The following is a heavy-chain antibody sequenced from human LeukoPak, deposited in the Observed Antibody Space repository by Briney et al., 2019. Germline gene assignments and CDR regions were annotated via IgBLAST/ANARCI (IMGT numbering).Heavy chain of an antibody. Sequence: SETLSLTCTVSGGSISSSSYYWGWIRQPPGKGLEWIGNFYYSGSTYYNPSLKSPVTISVDTSKNQFSLKLSSVTAADTAVYYCASQPGGVTNYFDYRGQGTLVTVSS. CDR2: FYYSGST. CDR3: ASQPGGVTNYFDY. CDR1: GGSISSSSYY. J-gene: IGHJ4*02. V-gene: IGHV4-39*01. D-gene: IGHD2-21*02.